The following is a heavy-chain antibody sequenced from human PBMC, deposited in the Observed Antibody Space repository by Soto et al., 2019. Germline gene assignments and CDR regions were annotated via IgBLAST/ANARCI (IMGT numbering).Heavy chain of an antibody. CDR3: ARSWNYYYYGMDV. CDR1: GVSISSGGYY. Sequence: SETLSLTCTVSGVSISSGGYYWSWIRQHPGKGLEWIGYIYYSGSTYYNPSLKSRVTISVDTSKNQFSLKLSSVTAADTAVYYCARSWNYYYYGMDVWGQGTTVTVSS. V-gene: IGHV4-31*03. CDR2: IYYSGST. D-gene: IGHD6-13*01. J-gene: IGHJ6*02.